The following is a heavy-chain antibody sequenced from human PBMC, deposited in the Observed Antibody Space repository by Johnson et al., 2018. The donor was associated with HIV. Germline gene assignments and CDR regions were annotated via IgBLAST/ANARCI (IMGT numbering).Heavy chain of an antibody. J-gene: IGHJ3*02. V-gene: IGHV3-9*01. Sequence: QLVESGGGLVQPGRSLRLSCAASGFTFDDYAMHWVRHAPWKGLEWVSGISWNSGSIGYADSVKGRFTISRDNAKKSLYLQMNSPRAEETALYYCAKDTNSGSSDDFDIWGQGTMVTVSS. D-gene: IGHD1-26*01. CDR3: AKDTNSGSSDDFDI. CDR2: ISWNSGSI. CDR1: GFTFDDYA.